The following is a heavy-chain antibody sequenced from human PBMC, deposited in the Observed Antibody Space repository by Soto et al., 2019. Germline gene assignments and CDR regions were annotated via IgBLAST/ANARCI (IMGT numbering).Heavy chain of an antibody. CDR2: IDGGGTT. CDR1: GYTFSSRA. J-gene: IGHJ4*02. V-gene: IGHV3-23*01. D-gene: IGHD2-8*02. Sequence: EVHLWESGGDLVQPGGSLRVSCVGPGYTFSSRAMSWVRQAPGKGLEWVSGIDGGGTTDYADSVKGRFNISRNNSQDTLYLQMNSLRAEDRAVYYCATLLGFSSGGSWYSHVADYWGQGTLVTVSS. CDR3: ATLLGFSSGGSWYSHVADY.